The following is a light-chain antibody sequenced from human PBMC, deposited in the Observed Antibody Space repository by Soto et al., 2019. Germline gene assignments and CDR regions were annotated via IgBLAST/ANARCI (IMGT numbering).Light chain of an antibody. J-gene: IGLJ3*02. CDR1: SRDIGGYNY. Sequence: QSALTQPASVSGSPGQSITISCSGTSRDIGGYNYVSWYQQHPGKAPKLMIYDVTGRPSGVSNRFSGSKSGNTASLTISGLQAEDEADYYCSSYASSNTGVFGGGTKVTVL. V-gene: IGLV2-14*03. CDR3: SSYASSNTGV. CDR2: DVT.